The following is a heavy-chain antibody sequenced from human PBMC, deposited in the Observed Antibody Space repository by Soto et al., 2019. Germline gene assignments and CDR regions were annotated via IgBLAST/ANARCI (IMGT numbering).Heavy chain of an antibody. V-gene: IGHV3-33*08. D-gene: IGHD5-12*01. Sequence: QVRLVESGGGVVQPGRSLRLSCSASGFTFRNFGFHWVRQAPGKGLEWVALIWYDGSNKYYAESLKGRVSISRDNSKNTLYLEMTSLRFEDTAVYYCARDGDIQGGPPTKNYAMDVWGQGTTVTVSS. CDR1: GFTFRNFG. CDR3: ARDGDIQGGPPTKNYAMDV. CDR2: IWYDGSNK. J-gene: IGHJ6*02.